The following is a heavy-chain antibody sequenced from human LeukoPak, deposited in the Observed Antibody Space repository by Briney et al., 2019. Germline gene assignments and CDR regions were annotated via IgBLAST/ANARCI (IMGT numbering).Heavy chain of an antibody. CDR2: IKQDGSEK. CDR1: GFTFSSYW. J-gene: IGHJ6*03. CDR3: ARDGAPRGYCSGGSCYPRGGYYYYYMDV. D-gene: IGHD2-15*01. Sequence: PGGSLRLSCAASGFTFSSYWMSWVRQAPGKGLEWVANIKQDGSEKYYVDSVKGRFTISRDNAKNSLYLQMNSLRAEDTAVYYCARDGAPRGYCSGGSCYPRGGYYYYYMDVWGKGTTVTVSS. V-gene: IGHV3-7*03.